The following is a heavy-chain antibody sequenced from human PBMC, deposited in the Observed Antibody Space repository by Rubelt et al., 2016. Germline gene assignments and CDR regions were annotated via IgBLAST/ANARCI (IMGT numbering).Heavy chain of an antibody. CDR1: GFTFSSYA. V-gene: IGHV3-23*01. D-gene: IGHD2-8*01. J-gene: IGHJ5*02. CDR3: AIGPMNGPA. Sequence: GSLRLSCAASGFTFSSYAMTWVRQAPGKGLEWVSTITDDGDFTYYADSVKGRFTISRDSSKNTLYLQMNSLSAEDTAVYYCAIGPMNGPAWGQGTLVTVSS. CDR2: ITDDGDFT.